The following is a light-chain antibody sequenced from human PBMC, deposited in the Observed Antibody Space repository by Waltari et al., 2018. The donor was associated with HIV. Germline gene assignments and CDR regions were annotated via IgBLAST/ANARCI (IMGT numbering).Light chain of an antibody. J-gene: IGLJ2*01. CDR2: QGS. CDR3: QAWDANSVI. CDR1: KLADKY. Sequence: TQPPSVSVSSGQTISVTCNGDKLADKYHCWYQKKPGQPPLLLVYQGSRRPSGIPDRFSASRSANTATLTIRGAQPVDEAEYFCQAWDANSVIFGGGTALSVL. V-gene: IGLV3-1*01.